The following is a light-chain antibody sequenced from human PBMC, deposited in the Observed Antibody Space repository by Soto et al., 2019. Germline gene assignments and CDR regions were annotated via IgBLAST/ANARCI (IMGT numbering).Light chain of an antibody. CDR2: GVN. CDR1: SSDIYAYNY. V-gene: IGLV2-14*01. Sequence: QSALTQPASVSGSPGQSITITCTGTSSDIYAYNYVSWYQQHPGKAPKVVISGVNIRPSGVSSRFSGSKSGNTASLTISGLQAEDEAEYFCGSYAGSDTFVFGTGTKAPS. J-gene: IGLJ1*01. CDR3: GSYAGSDTFV.